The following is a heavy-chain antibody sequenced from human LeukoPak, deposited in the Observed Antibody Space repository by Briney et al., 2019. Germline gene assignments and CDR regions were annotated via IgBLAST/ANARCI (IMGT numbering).Heavy chain of an antibody. J-gene: IGHJ4*02. V-gene: IGHV1-2*02. CDR2: INPNSGGT. CDR3: ARGGDVGYCSSTSCYANFDY. Sequence: ASVKVSCKASGYTFTGYYMHWVRQAPGQGLEWMGWINPNSGGTNYAQEFQGRVTMTRDTSISTAYMELSRLRSDDTAVYYCARGGDVGYCSSTSCYANFDYWGQGTLVTVSS. D-gene: IGHD2-2*01. CDR1: GYTFTGYY.